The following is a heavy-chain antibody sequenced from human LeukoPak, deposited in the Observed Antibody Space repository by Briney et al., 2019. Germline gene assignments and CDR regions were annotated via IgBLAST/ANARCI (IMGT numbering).Heavy chain of an antibody. Sequence: SETLSLTCTVSGGSISSGGYYWSWIRQHPGKGLEWIAYMFYSGTTYYNPSLKSRVIISVDTSKNPFSLKLTSVTAADTAVYYCVRGSSSGWRTEWGQGTLVIVSS. D-gene: IGHD6-25*01. CDR1: GGSISSGGYY. J-gene: IGHJ4*02. CDR2: MFYSGTT. V-gene: IGHV4-31*03. CDR3: VRGSSSGWRTE.